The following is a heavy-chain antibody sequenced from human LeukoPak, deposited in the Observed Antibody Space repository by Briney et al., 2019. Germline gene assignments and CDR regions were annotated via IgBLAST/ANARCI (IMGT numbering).Heavy chain of an antibody. J-gene: IGHJ6*03. CDR2: ISAYNGNT. CDR3: ARRLDSSSWGYYYMDV. D-gene: IGHD6-13*01. V-gene: IGHV1-18*01. Sequence: GASVKVSCKASGYTFTSYGISWVRQAPGQGLEWMGWISAYNGNTNYAQKLQGRVTMTTDTSTSTAYMELRSLGSDDTAVYYCARRLDSSSWGYYYMDVWGKGTTVTVSS. CDR1: GYTFTSYG.